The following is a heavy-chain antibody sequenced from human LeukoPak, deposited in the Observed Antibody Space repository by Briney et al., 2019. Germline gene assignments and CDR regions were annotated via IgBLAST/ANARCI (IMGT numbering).Heavy chain of an antibody. D-gene: IGHD2-15*01. CDR3: ASVGYCSGGSCYSVLGVFDY. J-gene: IGHJ4*02. V-gene: IGHV1-69*05. CDR1: GGTFSSYA. Sequence: SVKVSCKASGGTFSSYAISWVRQAPGQGLEWMGRIIPIFGTANYAQTFRGRVTITTYESKSTAYMELSSLRSEDTAVYYCASVGYCSGGSCYSVLGVFDYWGQGTLVTVSS. CDR2: IIPIFGTA.